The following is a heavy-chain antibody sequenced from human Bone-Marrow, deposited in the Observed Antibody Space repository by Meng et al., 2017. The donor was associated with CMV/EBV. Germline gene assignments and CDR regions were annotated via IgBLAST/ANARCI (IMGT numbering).Heavy chain of an antibody. CDR3: ARESNYIVPILSNYYYGMDV. D-gene: IGHD1-7*01. V-gene: IGHV1-2*02. CDR1: GYSFTGYY. Sequence: ASVKVSCKASGYSFTGYYMHWVRQAPGQGLEWMGRINSNSDDTNYAQKFQGRVTMTRDTSISTAYMELSRLTSDDTAVYYCARESNYIVPILSNYYYGMDVWGQGTTVTVSS. J-gene: IGHJ6*02. CDR2: INSNSDDT.